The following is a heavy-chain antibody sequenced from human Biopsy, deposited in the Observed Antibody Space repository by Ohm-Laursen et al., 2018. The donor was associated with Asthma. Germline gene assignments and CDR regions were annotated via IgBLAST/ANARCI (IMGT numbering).Heavy chain of an antibody. Sequence: SSVKVSCNASGGTFSSYAISWVRQAPGQGLEWMGGIIPIFGTANYAQKFQGRVTTTADESMSTAYMELSSLRSEDTAVYYCARGSGSSLSYPDAFDIWGQGTMVTVSS. CDR3: ARGSGSSLSYPDAFDI. J-gene: IGHJ3*02. CDR1: GGTFSSYA. CDR2: IIPIFGTA. V-gene: IGHV1-69*01. D-gene: IGHD2-2*01.